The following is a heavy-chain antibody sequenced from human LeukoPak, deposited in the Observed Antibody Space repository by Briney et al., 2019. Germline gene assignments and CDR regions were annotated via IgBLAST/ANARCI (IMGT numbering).Heavy chain of an antibody. Sequence: PGESLRLSCAASGFTVSSNYMSWVRQAPGKGLEWVSLIYSGGSTYYADSVKGRFTISRDNSKKPLYLQMNTLRAEDTAVYYCARDLGCTNGVCYRTLVDYWGQGTLVTVSS. CDR1: GFTVSSNY. D-gene: IGHD2-8*01. CDR2: IYSGGST. J-gene: IGHJ4*02. CDR3: ARDLGCTNGVCYRTLVDY. V-gene: IGHV3-53*01.